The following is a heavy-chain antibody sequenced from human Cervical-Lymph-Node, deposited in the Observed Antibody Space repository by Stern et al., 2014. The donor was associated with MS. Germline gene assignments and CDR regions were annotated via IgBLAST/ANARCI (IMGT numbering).Heavy chain of an antibody. V-gene: IGHV1-2*04. Sequence: QVQLVQSAAEVQKPGASVKVSCKDSGYTFTGYSMHWLPRAPGQGLAGTGWINPNSGGTNYAQKFQGWVTMTRDTSISTAYMELSRLRSDDTAVYYCARAGRRSSSGWFDYYYGMDVWGQGTTVTVSS. CDR1: GYTFTGYS. D-gene: IGHD6-19*01. CDR2: INPNSGGT. J-gene: IGHJ6*02. CDR3: ARAGRRSSSGWFDYYYGMDV.